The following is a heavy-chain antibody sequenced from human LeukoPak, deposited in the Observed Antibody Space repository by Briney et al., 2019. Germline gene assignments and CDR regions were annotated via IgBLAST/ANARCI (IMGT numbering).Heavy chain of an antibody. J-gene: IGHJ4*02. CDR2: INPSGGST. Sequence: ASVKVSCKASGYTFTSYYMHWVRQAPGQGLEWMGIINPSGGSTSYAQKFQGRVTMTRDMSTNTVYMELSSLRSEDTAVYYCARASFSYDSSGYYNYWGQGTLVTVSS. D-gene: IGHD3-22*01. CDR1: GYTFTSYY. CDR3: ARASFSYDSSGYYNY. V-gene: IGHV1-46*01.